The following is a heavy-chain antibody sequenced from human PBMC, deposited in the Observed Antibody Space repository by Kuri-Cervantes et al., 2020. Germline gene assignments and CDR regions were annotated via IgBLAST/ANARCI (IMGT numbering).Heavy chain of an antibody. CDR2: IWYDGSNK. J-gene: IGHJ6*02. Sequence: GGSLRLSCAASGFTFSSYGMHWVRQAPGKGLEWVAVIWYDGSNKYYADSVKGRFTISRDNSKNTLYLQMNSLRAEDTAVYYCARDVWDLPAMELPWSTQLLRSIPPYYYYGMDVWGQGTTVTVSS. D-gene: IGHD2-2*01. CDR3: ARDVWDLPAMELPWSTQLLRSIPPYYYYGMDV. CDR1: GFTFSSYG. V-gene: IGHV3-33*01.